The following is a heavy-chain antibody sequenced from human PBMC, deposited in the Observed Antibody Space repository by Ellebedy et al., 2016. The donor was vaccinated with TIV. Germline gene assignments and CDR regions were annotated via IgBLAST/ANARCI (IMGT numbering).Heavy chain of an antibody. CDR1: GFTFSSYA. CDR2: IGGSGGST. D-gene: IGHD5-12*01. V-gene: IGHV3-23*01. Sequence: GESLKISCAASGFTFSSYAMSWVRQAPGKGLEWVSAIGGSGGSTYYADSVTGRFTISRDNSKNTLYVQMNSLRADDTAVYYCARDPRARGYTAYEPSYMDVWGKGTTVTVSS. CDR3: ARDPRARGYTAYEPSYMDV. J-gene: IGHJ6*03.